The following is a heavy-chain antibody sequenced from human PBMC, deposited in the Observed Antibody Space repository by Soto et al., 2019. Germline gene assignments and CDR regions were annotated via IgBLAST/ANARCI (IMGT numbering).Heavy chain of an antibody. V-gene: IGHV3-23*01. CDR1: GFTFSSYA. D-gene: IGHD3-10*01. CDR2: ISGSGGST. Sequence: GGSLRLSCAASGFTFSSYAMSWVRQAPGKGLEWVSAISGSGGSTYYADSVKGRFTISRDNSKNTLYLQMNSLRAEDTAVYYCAKVWDYYGSGSYAPDYYYGMDVWGQGTKVTVSS. CDR3: AKVWDYYGSGSYAPDYYYGMDV. J-gene: IGHJ6*02.